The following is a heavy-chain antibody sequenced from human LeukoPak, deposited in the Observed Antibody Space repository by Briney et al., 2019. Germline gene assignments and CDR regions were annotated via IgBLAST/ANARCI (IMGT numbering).Heavy chain of an antibody. CDR1: GGSISSYY. J-gene: IGHJ3*02. CDR2: IYYSGST. CDR3: ARDRPGRRTYYYDSSGADAFDI. Sequence: SETLSLTCTVSGGSISSYYWSWIRQAPGKGLEWIGYIYYSGSTNYNPSLKSRVTISVDTSKNQFSLKLSSVTAADTAVYYCARDRPGRRTYYYDSSGADAFDIWGQGTMVTVSS. V-gene: IGHV4-59*01. D-gene: IGHD3-22*01.